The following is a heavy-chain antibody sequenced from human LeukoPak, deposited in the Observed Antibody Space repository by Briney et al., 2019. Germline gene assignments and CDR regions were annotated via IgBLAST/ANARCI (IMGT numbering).Heavy chain of an antibody. V-gene: IGHV4-59*01. Sequence: KPSETLSLTCTVSGGSISSYYWSWIRQPPGKGLEWIGYIYYSGSTNYNPSLKSRVTISVDTSKNQFSLKLSSVTAADTAVYYCARYSSSGAFDIWAKGQWSPSLQ. CDR3: ARYSSSGAFDI. J-gene: IGHJ3*02. D-gene: IGHD6-6*01. CDR1: GGSISSYY. CDR2: IYYSGST.